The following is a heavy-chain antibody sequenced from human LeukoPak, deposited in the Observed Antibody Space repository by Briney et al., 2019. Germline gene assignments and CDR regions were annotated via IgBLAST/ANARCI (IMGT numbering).Heavy chain of an antibody. CDR3: AHLPNGHDDYGDYRLAYYFDY. D-gene: IGHD4-17*01. CDR2: FDPEDGET. V-gene: IGHV1-24*01. Sequence: ASVKVSCKVSGYTLTELSMHWVRQAPGKGLEWMGGFDPEDGETIYAQKFQGRVTMTEDTSTDTAYTELSSLRSEDTAVYYCAHLPNGHDDYGDYRLAYYFDYWGQGTLVTVSS. J-gene: IGHJ4*02. CDR1: GYTLTELS.